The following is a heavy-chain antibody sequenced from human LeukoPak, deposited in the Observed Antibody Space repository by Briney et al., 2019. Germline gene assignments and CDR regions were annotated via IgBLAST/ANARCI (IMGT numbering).Heavy chain of an antibody. CDR3: ARDRMEGYSSSWTRAYYYMDV. CDR1: GGAISSYY. CDR2: IYYSGST. Sequence: SETLSLTCTVSGGAISSYYWSWIRQPPGKGLEWIGYIYYSGSTNYNPSLKSRVAISVDTSKSQFSLKLSSVTAADTAVYYCARDRMEGYSSSWTRAYYYMDVWGKGTTVTVSS. D-gene: IGHD6-13*01. V-gene: IGHV4-59*01. J-gene: IGHJ6*03.